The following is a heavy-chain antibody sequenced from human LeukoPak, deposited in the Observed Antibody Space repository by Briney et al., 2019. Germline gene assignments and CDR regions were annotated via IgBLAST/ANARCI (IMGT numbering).Heavy chain of an antibody. V-gene: IGHV5-51*01. CDR2: IYPSDSDT. D-gene: IGHD2-15*01. Sequence: GESLKISCKGSGYSFTSYWIGWVRQMPGKGLEWMGIIYPSDSDTRYSPSFQGQVTISADKSISTAYLQWSGLKASDTAMYYCARHRTCSGGSCYTGHHYYYGMDVWGQGTTVTVSS. CDR3: ARHRTCSGGSCYTGHHYYYGMDV. J-gene: IGHJ6*02. CDR1: GYSFTSYW.